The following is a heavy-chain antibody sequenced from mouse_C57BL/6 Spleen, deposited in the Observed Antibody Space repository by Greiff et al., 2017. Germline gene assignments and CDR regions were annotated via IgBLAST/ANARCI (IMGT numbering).Heavy chain of an antibody. J-gene: IGHJ4*01. Sequence: QVQLQQPGAELVMPGASVKLSCKASGYTFTSYWMHWVKQRPGQGLEWIGEIDPSDSYTNYNQKFKGKSTLTVDKSSSTAYMQLSSLTSEDSAVYYCARQLDYAMDYWGQGTSVTVSS. V-gene: IGHV1-69*01. CDR1: GYTFTSYW. CDR2: IDPSDSYT. CDR3: ARQLDYAMDY.